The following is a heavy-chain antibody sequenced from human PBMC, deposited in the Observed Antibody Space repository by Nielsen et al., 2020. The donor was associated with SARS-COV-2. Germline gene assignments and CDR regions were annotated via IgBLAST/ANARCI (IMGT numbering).Heavy chain of an antibody. J-gene: IGHJ3*02. CDR3: ARGTLYYDRGPDI. CDR2: ISAYNGNT. V-gene: IGHV1-18*04. Sequence: ASVKVSCKASGYTFTGYYMHWVRQAPGQGLEWMGWISAYNGNTNYAQKLQGRVTMTTDTSTSTAYMELRSLRSDDTAVYYCARGTLYYDRGPDIWGRGTMVTVSS. CDR1: GYTFTGYY. D-gene: IGHD3-10*02.